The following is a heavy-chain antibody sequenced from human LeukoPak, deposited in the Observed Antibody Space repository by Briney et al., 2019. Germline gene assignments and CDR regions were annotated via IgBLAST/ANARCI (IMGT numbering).Heavy chain of an antibody. CDR3: ARDSGIVGELDY. CDR2: TYYRSKWYN. Sequence: WLGRTYYRSKWYNDYAVSVKSRITINPDTSKNQFSLQLNSVTPEDTAVYYCARDSGIVGELDYWGQGTLVTVSS. V-gene: IGHV6-1*01. D-gene: IGHD1-26*01. J-gene: IGHJ4*02.